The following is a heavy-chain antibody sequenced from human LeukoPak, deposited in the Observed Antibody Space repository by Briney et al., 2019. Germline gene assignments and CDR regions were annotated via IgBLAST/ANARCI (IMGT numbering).Heavy chain of an antibody. CDR1: GYTFTGYY. J-gene: IGHJ6*03. CDR2: INPNSGGT. Sequence: ASVKVSCKASGYTFTGYYMHWVRQAPGQGLEWMGWINPNSGGTKNAQKFQGRVTMTRDTSISTAYMELSRLRSDDTAVYYCARVSGGLLSLYMDVWGKGTTVTISS. CDR3: ARVSGGLLSLYMDV. D-gene: IGHD2/OR15-2a*01. V-gene: IGHV1-2*02.